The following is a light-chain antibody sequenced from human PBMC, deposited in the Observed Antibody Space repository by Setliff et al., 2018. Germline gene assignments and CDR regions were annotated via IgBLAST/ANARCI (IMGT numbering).Light chain of an antibody. V-gene: IGLV2-11*01. J-gene: IGLJ2*01. Sequence: QSALTQPRSVSGSPGQSVTISCTGTSSDVGGYNYVSWYQQHPGKAPKLMISDVSKRPSGVPDRFSGSKSGDTASLTVSGLQADDEADYYCCSYGGDFTWVFGGGTKVTVL. CDR2: DVS. CDR1: SSDVGGYNY. CDR3: CSYGGDFTWV.